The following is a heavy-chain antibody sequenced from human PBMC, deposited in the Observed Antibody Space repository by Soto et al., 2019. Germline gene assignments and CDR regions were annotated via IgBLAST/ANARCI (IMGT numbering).Heavy chain of an antibody. J-gene: IGHJ4*02. Sequence: PGGSLRLSCAASGFTFGSYAMTWFRQAPGKGLEWVSAISFGGGSTYYADSVKGRFTISRDNSKNTLYLQMTSLRAEDTAIYYCATDSFRSGIAVAGNYWGQGTLVTVSS. V-gene: IGHV3-23*01. D-gene: IGHD6-19*01. CDR2: ISFGGGST. CDR1: GFTFGSYA. CDR3: ATDSFRSGIAVAGNY.